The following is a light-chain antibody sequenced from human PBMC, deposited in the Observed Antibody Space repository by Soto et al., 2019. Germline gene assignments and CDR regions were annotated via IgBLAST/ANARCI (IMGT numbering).Light chain of an antibody. Sequence: QAVVTQEPSLTVSPGGTVTLTSASRTGAVTSAFYPNWFQQKPGQAPRALIYTASNRHSWNPARFSGSLLGGKATLTLSGVQPEDEAADYCLLYFGGTQLIFGGGTKLTVL. CDR1: TGAVTSAFY. J-gene: IGLJ2*01. CDR2: TAS. V-gene: IGLV7-43*01. CDR3: LLYFGGTQLI.